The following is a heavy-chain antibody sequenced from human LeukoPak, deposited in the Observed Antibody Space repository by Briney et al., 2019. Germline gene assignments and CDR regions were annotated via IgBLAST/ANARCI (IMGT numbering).Heavy chain of an antibody. J-gene: IGHJ3*02. CDR3: TFDSSGHFGSPTSNDAFDI. CDR1: GGTFSSYA. CDR2: IIPIFGTA. V-gene: IGHV1-69*13. D-gene: IGHD3-22*01. Sequence: SVKVSCKASGGTFSSYAISWVRQAPGQGLEWMGGIIPIFGTAYYAQKFQGRVTITADESTSTAYMELSSLRSEDTAVYYCTFDSSGHFGSPTSNDAFDIWGQGTMVTVSS.